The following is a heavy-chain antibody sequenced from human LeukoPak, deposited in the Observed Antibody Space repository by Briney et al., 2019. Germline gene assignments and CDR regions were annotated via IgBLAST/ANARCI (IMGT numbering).Heavy chain of an antibody. Sequence: GGSLRLSCAASGFTFSSYSMNWVRQAPGKGLEWVSYISSSSSTIYYADSVKGRFTISRDNAKNSLYLQMNSLRAEDTAVYYCARSIMDEGDWAYYFDYWGQGTLVTVSS. CDR1: GFTFSSYS. D-gene: IGHD2-21*01. V-gene: IGHV3-48*01. J-gene: IGHJ4*02. CDR3: ARSIMDEGDWAYYFDY. CDR2: ISSSSSTI.